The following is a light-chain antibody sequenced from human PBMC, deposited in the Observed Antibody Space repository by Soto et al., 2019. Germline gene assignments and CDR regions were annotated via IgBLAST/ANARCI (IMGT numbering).Light chain of an antibody. CDR1: QGITNY. CDR3: QTYNSAPFT. CDR2: AAS. V-gene: IGKV1-27*01. Sequence: DIQMTQSPSSLSASVGDRVTITCRASQGITNYLAWYHQKPGKVPNLLIYAASTLQSGVPSRFSGSGSGTDFTLTISSLPPEDVGTYYCQTYNSAPFTFVPGTKVDL. J-gene: IGKJ3*01.